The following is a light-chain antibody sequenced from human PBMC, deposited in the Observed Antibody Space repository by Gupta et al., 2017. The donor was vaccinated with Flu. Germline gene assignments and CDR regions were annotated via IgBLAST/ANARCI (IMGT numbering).Light chain of an antibody. CDR1: RSNSGSLYT. V-gene: IGLV1-40*01. Sequence: QSVLTQPPSVSGAPGQRVAISCTGNRSNSGSLYTFHWYQQFPGTAPSLLISVDNNRPSWVPGRFSASRSGTSASLAITVLQAEDEAEYYCQSYDSTLGGSWVFGAGTKLTVL. CDR3: QSYDSTLGGSWV. J-gene: IGLJ3*02. CDR2: VDN.